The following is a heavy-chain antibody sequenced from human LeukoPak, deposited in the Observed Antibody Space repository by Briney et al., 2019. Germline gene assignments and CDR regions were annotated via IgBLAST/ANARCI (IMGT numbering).Heavy chain of an antibody. CDR2: IRSKANNYAT. Sequence: GGSLRLSCAASGFTFSGSAVHWVRQASGKGLKWVGRIRSKANNYATAYAASVNGRFTISRDDSKNTAYLQMNTLKTEDTAVYYCTRGSSLGYYYGMDVWGQGTTVSVSS. J-gene: IGHJ6*02. CDR3: TRGSSLGYYYGMDV. CDR1: GFTFSGSA. D-gene: IGHD6-6*01. V-gene: IGHV3-73*01.